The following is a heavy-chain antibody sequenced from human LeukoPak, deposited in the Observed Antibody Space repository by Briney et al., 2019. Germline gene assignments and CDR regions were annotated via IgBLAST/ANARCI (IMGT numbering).Heavy chain of an antibody. D-gene: IGHD1-26*01. CDR2: ISSSSSYI. CDR1: GFTVGSNY. Sequence: GGSLRLSCAASGFTVGSNYMSWVRQAPGKGLEWVSSISSSSSYIYYADSVKGRFTISRDNAKNSLYLQMNSLRAEDTAVYYCARVGRYSGSYYDLYWGQGTLVTVSS. V-gene: IGHV3-21*01. CDR3: ARVGRYSGSYYDLY. J-gene: IGHJ4*02.